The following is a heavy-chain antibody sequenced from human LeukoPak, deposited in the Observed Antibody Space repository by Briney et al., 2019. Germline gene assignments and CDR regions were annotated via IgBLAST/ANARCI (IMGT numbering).Heavy chain of an antibody. J-gene: IGHJ4*02. CDR2: ISAYNGNT. V-gene: IGHV1-18*01. D-gene: IGHD2-2*01. CDR1: GYTFTSYG. Sequence: ASVKVSCKASGYTFTSYGISWVGQAPGQGLEWMGWISAYNGNTNYAQKLQGRVTMTTDTSTSTAYMELRSLRSDDTAVYYCARDLRVSDEGYCSSTSCYYFDYWGQGTLVTVSS. CDR3: ARDLRVSDEGYCSSTSCYYFDY.